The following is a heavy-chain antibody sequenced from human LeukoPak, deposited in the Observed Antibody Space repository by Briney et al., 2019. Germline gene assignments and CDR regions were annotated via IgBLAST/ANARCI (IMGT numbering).Heavy chain of an antibody. CDR2: MNPNSGNT. CDR3: ARVPSVLDHYYHTPDY. Sequence: GASVKVSCKASGYTFTSYDINWVRQATGQGLEWMGWMNPNSGNTGYAQKFQGRVTMTRNTSISTAYMELSSLRSEDTAVYYCARVPSVLDHYYHTPDYWGQGTLVTVSS. CDR1: GYTFTSYD. V-gene: IGHV1-8*01. D-gene: IGHD3-22*01. J-gene: IGHJ4*02.